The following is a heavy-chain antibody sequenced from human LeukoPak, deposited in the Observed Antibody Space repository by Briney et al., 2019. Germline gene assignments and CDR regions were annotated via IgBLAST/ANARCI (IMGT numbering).Heavy chain of an antibody. Sequence: GGSLRLSWAASGFTFSSYAMSWVRQAPGKGLEWLSAISGNGGTTYYSDSVKGRFAISRDNSKNTLFLQMSSLRDEDAAVYYCAKDYYYDSSGYYAYTYYFVYWGQGTLVTVSS. J-gene: IGHJ4*02. CDR3: AKDYYYDSSGYYAYTYYFVY. CDR2: ISGNGGTT. CDR1: GFTFSSYA. D-gene: IGHD3-22*01. V-gene: IGHV3-23*01.